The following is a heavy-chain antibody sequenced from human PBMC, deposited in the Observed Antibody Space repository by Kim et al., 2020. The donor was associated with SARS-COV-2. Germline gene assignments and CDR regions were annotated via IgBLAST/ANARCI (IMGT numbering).Heavy chain of an antibody. Sequence: SETLSLTCTVSGGSISSGDYYWSWIRQPPGKGLEWIGYIYYSGSTYYNPSLKSRVTISVDTSKNQFSLKLSSVTAADTAVYYCARVRYSSSWLSSDMDVWGQGTTVTVSS. CDR1: GGSISSGDYY. CDR2: IYYSGST. D-gene: IGHD6-13*01. CDR3: ARVRYSSSWLSSDMDV. J-gene: IGHJ6*02. V-gene: IGHV4-30-4*01.